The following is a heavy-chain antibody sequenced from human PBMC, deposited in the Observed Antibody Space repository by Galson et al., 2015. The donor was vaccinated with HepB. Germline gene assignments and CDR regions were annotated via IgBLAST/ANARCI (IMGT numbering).Heavy chain of an antibody. CDR2: ISSSGDTI. J-gene: IGHJ6*02. D-gene: IGHD6-13*01. V-gene: IGHV3-11*01. CDR1: GFRFSDYY. CDR3: ARGGYSRNGLDV. Sequence: SLRLSCAASGFRFSDYYMTWIRQAPGKGLEWVSYISSSGDTIYYVDSVKGRFTISRDNAKNSLDLQMNSLRAEDTAVYYCARGGYSRNGLDVWGQGTTVTVSS.